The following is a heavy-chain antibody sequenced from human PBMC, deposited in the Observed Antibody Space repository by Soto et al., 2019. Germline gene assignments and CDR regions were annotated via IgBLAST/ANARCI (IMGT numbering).Heavy chain of an antibody. CDR2: ISGSGDVI. V-gene: IGHV3-11*01. D-gene: IGHD2-15*01. CDR1: AFKFSDYY. J-gene: IGHJ4*02. Sequence: GGSLRLSCAASAFKFSDYYMSWVRQAPGKGLEWVSYISGSGDVIYYADSVKGRFTISRDNDKKSVHLQMDTLRAEDTALYYCARAPDCGEGSCYRHFDLWGQGTRVTVSS. CDR3: ARAPDCGEGSCYRHFDL.